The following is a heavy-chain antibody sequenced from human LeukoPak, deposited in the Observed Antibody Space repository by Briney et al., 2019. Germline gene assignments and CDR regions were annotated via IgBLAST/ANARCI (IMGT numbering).Heavy chain of an antibody. J-gene: IGHJ4*02. CDR2: IYYSGGT. CDR3: AREAYGDYGDYGTYYLDY. D-gene: IGHD4-17*01. V-gene: IGHV4-31*03. CDR1: GGSISSDAYC. Sequence: SETLSLTCTVSGGSISSDAYCWSWIRQHPGKGLEWIGYIYYSGGTYSNPSLKSRVTMSVDTSKNQFSLKLSFVTAADTAVYYCAREAYGDYGDYGTYYLDYWGQGTLVTVSS.